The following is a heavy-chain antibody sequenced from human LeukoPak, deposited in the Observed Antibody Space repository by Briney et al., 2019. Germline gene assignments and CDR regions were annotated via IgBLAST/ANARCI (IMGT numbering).Heavy chain of an antibody. Sequence: ASVKVSCKASGYTFTGYYIHWVRQAPGQGPEWMGWINPNSGGTNYAQKFQGRVTMTRDTSISTAYMELSRLRSDDTAVYYCARESPSTIFGVVRAYYYYYMDVWGKGTTVTVSS. CDR2: INPNSGGT. CDR1: GYTFTGYY. J-gene: IGHJ6*03. CDR3: ARESPSTIFGVVRAYYYYYMDV. V-gene: IGHV1-2*02. D-gene: IGHD3-3*01.